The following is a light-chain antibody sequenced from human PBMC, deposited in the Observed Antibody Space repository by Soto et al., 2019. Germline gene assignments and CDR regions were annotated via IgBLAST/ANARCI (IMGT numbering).Light chain of an antibody. V-gene: IGKV3-20*01. Sequence: EIVLTQSPGTLSLSPGERATLSCRASQSVSSTYLAWYQQKPGQAPRLLIYGASNRATGIPDRFSGSGSGTAFTLNISSLEPEDFAVYYCQQYGGSRWTFGQGTRVDI. CDR2: GAS. CDR3: QQYGGSRWT. CDR1: QSVSSTY. J-gene: IGKJ1*01.